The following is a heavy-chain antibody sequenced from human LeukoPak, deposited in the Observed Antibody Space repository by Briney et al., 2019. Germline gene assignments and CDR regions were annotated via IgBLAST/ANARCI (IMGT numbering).Heavy chain of an antibody. CDR2: IYYSGST. D-gene: IGHD6-19*01. Sequence: SETLSLTCTVSGGSISSYYWSWIRQPPGKGLEWIGYIYYSGSTNYNPSLKSRVTISVDTSKNQFSLKLSSVTAADTAVYYCARGRLYSSGWYFFGYWGQGTLVTVSS. CDR3: ARGRLYSSGWYFFGY. V-gene: IGHV4-59*01. CDR1: GGSISSYY. J-gene: IGHJ4*02.